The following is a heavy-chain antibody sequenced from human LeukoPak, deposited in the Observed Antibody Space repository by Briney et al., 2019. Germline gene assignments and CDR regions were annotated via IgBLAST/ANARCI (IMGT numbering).Heavy chain of an antibody. CDR1: GGSISSYY. CDR3: ASISTAKNY. D-gene: IGHD5-18*01. V-gene: IGHV4-59*08. Sequence: PSEALSLTCTVSGGSISSYYWSWIRQPPWKGLEWIGYIFYSGSTYYNPSLKSRVTMSVDTSKNQFSLKLSPVTAADTAVYYCASISTAKNYWGQGTLVTVSS. J-gene: IGHJ4*02. CDR2: IFYSGST.